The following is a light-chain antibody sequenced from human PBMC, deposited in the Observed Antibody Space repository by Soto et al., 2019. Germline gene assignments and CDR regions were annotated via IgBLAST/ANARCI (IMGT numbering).Light chain of an antibody. Sequence: EIVMTQSPATLSVSPGERATLSCRASQSVSSNLAWYQQKPGQAPRLLIYGASTRATGIPARFSGSGSGTEFTLTISSQQSEDFAVYHCQQYNNWGTFGQGTKVEIK. CDR1: QSVSSN. J-gene: IGKJ1*01. CDR2: GAS. V-gene: IGKV3-15*01. CDR3: QQYNNWGT.